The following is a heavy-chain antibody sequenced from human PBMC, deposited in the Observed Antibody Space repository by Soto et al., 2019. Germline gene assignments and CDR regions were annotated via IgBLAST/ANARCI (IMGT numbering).Heavy chain of an antibody. D-gene: IGHD5-18*01. V-gene: IGHV1-69*06. CDR1: GGTFSSYA. Sequence: ASVKVSCKASGGTFSSYAISWVRQAPGQGLEWMGGIIPIFGTANYAQKFQGRVTITADKSTSTAYMELSSLRSEDTAVYYCARDFGYSYSNWFDPWGQGTLVTVSS. J-gene: IGHJ5*02. CDR3: ARDFGYSYSNWFDP. CDR2: IIPIFGTA.